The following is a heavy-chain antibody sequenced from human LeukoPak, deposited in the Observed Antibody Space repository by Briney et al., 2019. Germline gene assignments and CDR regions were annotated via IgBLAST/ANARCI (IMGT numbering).Heavy chain of an antibody. Sequence: SETLSLTCTVSGASISSNYWSWIRQPPGKGLEWIGYIYYSGSTNYNPSLKSRVTISVDTSKNQFSLKLSSVTAADTAVYYCARRHFGSALRDYWGQGTLVTVSS. CDR1: GASISSNY. CDR2: IYYSGST. D-gene: IGHD3-10*01. J-gene: IGHJ4*02. V-gene: IGHV4-59*08. CDR3: ARRHFGSALRDY.